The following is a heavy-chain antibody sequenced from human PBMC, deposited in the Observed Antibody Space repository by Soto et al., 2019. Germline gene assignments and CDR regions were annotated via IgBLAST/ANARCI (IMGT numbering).Heavy chain of an antibody. CDR2: INPRDGGT. CDR1: GXXXXTYX. CDR3: ARRGYCSGVSCPFGFDY. J-gene: IGHJ4*02. Sequence: QEQLVQSGAEVKKPGASVKVPCKASGXXXXTYXXHXVXXXXXXXXXWXGVINPRDGGTSYAQKFHGIVTMTRDTSTSTVYMELSSLRSEDTSMYYCARRGYCSGVSCPFGFDYWGQGTLVTVSS. D-gene: IGHD2-15*01. V-gene: IGHV1-46*03.